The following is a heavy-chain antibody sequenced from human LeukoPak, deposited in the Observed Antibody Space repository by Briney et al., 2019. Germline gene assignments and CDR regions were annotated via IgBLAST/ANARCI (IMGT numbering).Heavy chain of an antibody. CDR1: GGSISSYY. J-gene: IGHJ5*02. Sequence: SETLSLTCTVSGGSISSYYWSWIRQPPGKGLEWIGYIYYSGSTNYDPSLKSRVTISVDTSKNQFSLKLSSVTAADTAVYYCARGPLRITIFGVVIKQGFDPWGQGTLVTVSS. V-gene: IGHV4-59*12. CDR3: ARGPLRITIFGVVIKQGFDP. D-gene: IGHD3-3*01. CDR2: IYYSGST.